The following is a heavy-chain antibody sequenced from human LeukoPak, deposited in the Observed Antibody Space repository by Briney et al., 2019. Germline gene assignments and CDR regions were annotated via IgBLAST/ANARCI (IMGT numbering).Heavy chain of an antibody. Sequence: GALRLTCAASGFTFTTYWMHWVRQAPGKGLVWVSHINSDGSITSYADSVKGRFTISRDNAKNTLYLQMNSLRAEDTAVYYCARDLGVVKVYYGMDVWGQGTTVTVSS. V-gene: IGHV3-74*01. J-gene: IGHJ6*02. CDR1: GFTFTTYW. D-gene: IGHD3-3*01. CDR3: ARDLGVVKVYYGMDV. CDR2: INSDGSIT.